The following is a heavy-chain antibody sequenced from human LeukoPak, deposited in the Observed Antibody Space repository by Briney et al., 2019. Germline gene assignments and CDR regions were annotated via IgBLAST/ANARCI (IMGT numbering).Heavy chain of an antibody. Sequence: ASVKVSCKASGYIFTDYFLHWVRQAPGQGPEWMGRINCNSGGTMYAQNLQGRVTMTRVTSITTAYMELRCLTADHPAVYYCARDLSSTSNWEFDFWGRGTLATVSS. CDR3: ARDLSSTSNWEFDF. D-gene: IGHD1-1*01. CDR2: INCNSGGT. V-gene: IGHV1-2*06. J-gene: IGHJ4*02. CDR1: GYIFTDYF.